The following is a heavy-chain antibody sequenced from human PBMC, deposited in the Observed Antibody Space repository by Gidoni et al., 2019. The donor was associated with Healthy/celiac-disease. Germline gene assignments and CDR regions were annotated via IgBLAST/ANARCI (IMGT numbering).Heavy chain of an antibody. J-gene: IGHJ3*02. CDR2: IWYDGSNK. CDR3: ARGGFYYEHAFDI. Sequence: QVQLVESGGGVVQPGRSLRLSCAASGFTFISYGMHWVRQAPGKGLEGVAVIWYDGSNKYYAASVEGRFTNSRDNSKNTLDLQMNSLRAEDTAVYYCARGGFYYEHAFDIWGQGTMVTVSS. D-gene: IGHD3-22*01. V-gene: IGHV3-33*01. CDR1: GFTFISYG.